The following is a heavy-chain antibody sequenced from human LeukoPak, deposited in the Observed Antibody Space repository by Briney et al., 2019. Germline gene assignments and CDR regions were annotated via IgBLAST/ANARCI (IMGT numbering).Heavy chain of an antibody. D-gene: IGHD6-13*01. CDR1: GFTFSSYS. CDR3: ARDRAAAGRRYFDY. J-gene: IGHJ4*02. CDR2: ISSSSTTI. Sequence: PGGSLRLSCAASGFTFSSYSMHWVRQAPGKGREWVSNISSSSTTIYYADSVKGRFIISRDNAKNSLYLQMNSLSAEDPAVYYCARDRAAAGRRYFDYWGQGTLVTVSS. V-gene: IGHV3-48*01.